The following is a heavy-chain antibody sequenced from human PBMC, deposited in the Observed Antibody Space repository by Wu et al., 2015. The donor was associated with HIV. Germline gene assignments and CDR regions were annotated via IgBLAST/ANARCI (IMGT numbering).Heavy chain of an antibody. D-gene: IGHD4-11*01. Sequence: QVQLVQSGAEVKKPGASVKVSCGTSGYSFTNYYIHWVRQAPGHGLEWMAWINPSSGATIYAEAFEGRVTLSTDTSMKTVYMELESLTSGDTAMYFCARDATPITTEFDYWGQGTLITVSS. CDR1: GYSFTNYY. V-gene: IGHV1-2*02. CDR3: ARDATPITTEFDY. CDR2: INPSSGAT. J-gene: IGHJ4*02.